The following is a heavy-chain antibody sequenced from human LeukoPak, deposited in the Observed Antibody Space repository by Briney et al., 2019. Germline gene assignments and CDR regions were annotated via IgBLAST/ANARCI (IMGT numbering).Heavy chain of an antibody. J-gene: IGHJ4*02. Sequence: GGSLRLPCAASGFTFSSNYMSWVRQAPGKGLEWVSVIYSGGSTYYADSVKGRFTISRDNSKNTLSLQMNSLRAEDTAVYYCARGHYYDSSGYSTYYSDYWGQGTLVTVSS. CDR3: ARGHYYDSSGYSTYYSDY. V-gene: IGHV3-53*05. D-gene: IGHD3-22*01. CDR2: IYSGGST. CDR1: GFTFSSNY.